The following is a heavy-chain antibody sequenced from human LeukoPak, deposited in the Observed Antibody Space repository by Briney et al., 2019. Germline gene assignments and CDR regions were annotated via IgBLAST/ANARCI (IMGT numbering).Heavy chain of an antibody. J-gene: IGHJ4*02. CDR1: GYSFTSYA. CDR2: INTNTGNP. Sequence: ASVKVSCKASGYSFTSYALNWVRQAPGQGLEWLGWINTNTGNPTYAQGFTGRFVFSLDTSVSTAYLQISSLKAEDTAVYYCAREIIAVAGAFDYWGQGTLVTVSS. CDR3: AREIIAVAGAFDY. V-gene: IGHV7-4-1*02. D-gene: IGHD6-19*01.